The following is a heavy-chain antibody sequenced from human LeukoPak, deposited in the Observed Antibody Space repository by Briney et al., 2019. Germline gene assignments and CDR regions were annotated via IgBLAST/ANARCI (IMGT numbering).Heavy chain of an antibody. D-gene: IGHD1-26*01. CDR1: GFTFSSYS. J-gene: IGHJ4*02. CDR2: ISSSSSYI. Sequence: PGRSLRLSCAASGFTFSSYSMNWVRQAPGKGLEWVSSISSSSSYIYYADSVKGRFTISRDNAKNSLYLQMNSLRAEDTAVYYCARDPEVGATPFDYWGQGTLVTVSS. V-gene: IGHV3-21*01. CDR3: ARDPEVGATPFDY.